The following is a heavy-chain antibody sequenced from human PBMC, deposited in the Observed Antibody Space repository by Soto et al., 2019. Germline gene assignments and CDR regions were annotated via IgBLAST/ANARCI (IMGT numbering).Heavy chain of an antibody. CDR3: ARGDPKRWLQEYYFDY. V-gene: IGHV4-34*01. Sequence: SETLSLTCAVYGGSFSGYYWSWIRQPPGKGLEWIGEINHSGSTNYNPSLKSRVTISVDTSKNQFSLKLSSVTAADTAVYYCARGDPKRWLQEYYFDYWGQGTLLTVS. CDR2: INHSGST. CDR1: GGSFSGYY. J-gene: IGHJ4*02. D-gene: IGHD5-12*01.